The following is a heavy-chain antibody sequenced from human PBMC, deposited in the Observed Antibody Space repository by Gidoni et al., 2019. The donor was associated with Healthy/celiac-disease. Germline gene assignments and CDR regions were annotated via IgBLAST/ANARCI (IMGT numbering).Heavy chain of an antibody. D-gene: IGHD2-21*02. J-gene: IGHJ4*02. CDR3: ASRAYCGGDCFRGVDY. CDR2: IIPILGIA. CDR1: GGTFSSYT. V-gene: IGHV1-69*02. Sequence: QVQLVQSGAEVKKPGSSVKVSCKASGGTFSSYTISWVRQAPGQGLEWMGRIIPILGIANYAQKFQGRVTITADKPTSTAYMELSSLRSEDTAVYYCASRAYCGGDCFRGVDYWGQGTLVTVSS.